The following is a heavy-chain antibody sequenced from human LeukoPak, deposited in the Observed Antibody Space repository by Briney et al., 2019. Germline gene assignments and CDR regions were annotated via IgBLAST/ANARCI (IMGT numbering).Heavy chain of an antibody. J-gene: IGHJ5*02. CDR3: ATLYDSSGYYFLGT. Sequence: SVKVSCNASRGTFSSYAISWVRQAPGQGLEWMGGIIPIFGRTNYAQKFQGRVTTTTDESTSTAYMELRSLSSEETTVYYCATLYDSSGYYFLGTWGQGALVTVSS. D-gene: IGHD3-22*01. CDR1: RGTFSSYA. CDR2: IIPIFGRT. V-gene: IGHV1-69*05.